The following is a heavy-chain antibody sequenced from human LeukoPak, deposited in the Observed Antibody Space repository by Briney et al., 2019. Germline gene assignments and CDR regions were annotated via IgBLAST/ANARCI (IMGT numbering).Heavy chain of an antibody. Sequence: SETLSLTCTVSGGSISSSSYYWGWIRQPPGKGLEWIGSIYYSGSTYYNPSLKSRVTISVDTSKNQFSLKLSSVTAADTAVYYCARQMYYYDSGDPPWDPWGQGTLVTVSS. CDR1: GGSISSSSYY. CDR2: IYYSGST. CDR3: ARQMYYYDSGDPPWDP. D-gene: IGHD3-22*01. V-gene: IGHV4-39*01. J-gene: IGHJ5*02.